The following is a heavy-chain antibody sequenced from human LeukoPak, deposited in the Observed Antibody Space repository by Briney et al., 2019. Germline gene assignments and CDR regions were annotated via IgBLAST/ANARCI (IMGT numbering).Heavy chain of an antibody. V-gene: IGHV3-21*01. J-gene: IGHJ6*04. CDR1: GFTFSTYN. CDR3: AELGITMIGGV. Sequence: GGSLRLSCAASGFTFSTYNMNWVRQAPGKGLEWVSSITSSSSYIYYADSVKGRFTISRDNAKNSLYLQMNSLRAEDTAVYYCAELGITMIGGVWGKGTTVTISS. D-gene: IGHD3-10*02. CDR2: ITSSSSYI.